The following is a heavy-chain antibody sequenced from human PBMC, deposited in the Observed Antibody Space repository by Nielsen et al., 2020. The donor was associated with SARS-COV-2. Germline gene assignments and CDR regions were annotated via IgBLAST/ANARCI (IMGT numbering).Heavy chain of an antibody. Sequence: GGSLRLSCAASGFTFSSYGMHWVRQAPGKGLEWVAVISYDGSNKYYADSVKGRFTISRDNSKNTLYLQMNSLRAEDTAVYYCAKESYCGGDCFYYGMDVWGQGTTVTVSS. J-gene: IGHJ6*02. D-gene: IGHD2-21*01. CDR3: AKESYCGGDCFYYGMDV. CDR2: ISYDGSNK. CDR1: GFTFSSYG. V-gene: IGHV3-30*18.